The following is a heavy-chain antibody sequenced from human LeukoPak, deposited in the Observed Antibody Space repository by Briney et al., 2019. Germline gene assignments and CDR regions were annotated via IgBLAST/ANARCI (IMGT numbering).Heavy chain of an antibody. CDR1: GFTFDDYA. Sequence: GGSLRLSCAASGFTFDDYAMHWVRQAPGKGLEWVSGISWNSGSIGYADSVKGRFTISRDNSKNTLYLQMNSLRAEDTAVYYCARLRGRYYDSSGYYGDYWGQGTLVTVSS. CDR3: ARLRGRYYDSSGYYGDY. V-gene: IGHV3-9*01. D-gene: IGHD3-22*01. J-gene: IGHJ4*02. CDR2: ISWNSGSI.